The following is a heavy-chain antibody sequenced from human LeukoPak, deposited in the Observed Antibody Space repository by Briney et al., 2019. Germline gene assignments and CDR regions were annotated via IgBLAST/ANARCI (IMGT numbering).Heavy chain of an antibody. V-gene: IGHV3-21*06. J-gene: IGHJ6*02. D-gene: IGHD2-2*01. CDR1: GFTFSSYN. CDR3: ARDLEVLPAYGLDV. Sequence: GGSLRLSCAASGFTFSSYNMNWVRQAPGKGLEWVSSISSSSSYIYYADSVQGQFSISRDNVKNSLFLQMNSLRAEDTAVYYCARDLEVLPAYGLDVWGQGTTVTVSS. CDR2: ISSSSSYI.